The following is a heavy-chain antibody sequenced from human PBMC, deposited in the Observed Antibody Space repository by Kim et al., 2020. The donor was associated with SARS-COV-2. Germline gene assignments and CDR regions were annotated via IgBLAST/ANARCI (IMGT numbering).Heavy chain of an antibody. CDR1: GYTFTSYG. D-gene: IGHD5-18*01. CDR2: ISAYNGNT. V-gene: IGHV1-18*04. CDR3: ARPTDPAYSYGGNDY. Sequence: ASVKVSCKASGYTFTSYGISWVRQAPGQGLEWMGWISAYNGNTNYAQKLQGRVTMTTDTSTSTAYMELRSLRSDDTAVYYCARPTDPAYSYGGNDYWGQGTLVTVSS. J-gene: IGHJ4*02.